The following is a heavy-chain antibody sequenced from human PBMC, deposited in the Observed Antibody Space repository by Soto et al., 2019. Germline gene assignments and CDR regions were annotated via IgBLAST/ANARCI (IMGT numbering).Heavy chain of an antibody. CDR3: AREFVTTGAFDI. CDR2: MNPNSGNT. V-gene: IGHV1-8*02. CDR1: GYAFTRYD. D-gene: IGHD4-4*01. J-gene: IGHJ3*02. Sequence: ASVKVSCKASGYAFTRYDLHWLRQATGQGLEWMGWMNPNSGNTGYAQKFQGRVTMTRNTSISTAYMELSSLRSEDTAVYYCAREFVTTGAFDIWGQGTMVTVSS.